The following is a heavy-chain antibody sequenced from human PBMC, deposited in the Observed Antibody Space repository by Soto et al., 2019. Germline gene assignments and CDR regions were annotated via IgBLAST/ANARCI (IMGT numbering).Heavy chain of an antibody. V-gene: IGHV1-69*02. CDR3: ARGGPYWYFGL. D-gene: IGHD3-16*01. CDR1: GATFSSYT. CDR2: IIPILDIA. J-gene: IGHJ2*01. Sequence: QVQLVQSGAEVRKPGSSVKVSCKASGATFSSYTITWVRQAPGQGLEWVGRIIPILDIANYALKFQGRVKXTXLTATSTAYMEPSSLRSEDTAVYYCARGGPYWYFGLWGRGTLVTVSS.